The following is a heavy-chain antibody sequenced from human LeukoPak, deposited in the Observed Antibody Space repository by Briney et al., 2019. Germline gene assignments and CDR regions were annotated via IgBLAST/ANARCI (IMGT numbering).Heavy chain of an antibody. J-gene: IGHJ5*02. D-gene: IGHD6-13*01. V-gene: IGHV1-69*01. CDR2: IIPIFGTA. CDR1: GGTFSSYA. CDR3: ARPAAGRDNWFDP. Sequence: LVKVSCKASGGTFSSYAISWVRQAPGQGLEWMGGIIPIFGTANYAQKFHGRVTITADESTSTAYMELSSLRSEDTAVYYCARPAAGRDNWFDPWGQGTLVTVSS.